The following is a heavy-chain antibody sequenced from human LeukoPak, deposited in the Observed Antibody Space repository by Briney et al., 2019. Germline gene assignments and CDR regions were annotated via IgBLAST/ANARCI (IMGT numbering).Heavy chain of an antibody. CDR3: AKDRDMTTVTGPDY. D-gene: IGHD4-17*01. CDR2: INSDGTTT. J-gene: IGHJ4*02. Sequence: GGSLRLSCAASGFTLSSYWMHWVRQAPGKGLVWASHINSDGTTTNYADSVKGRFTISRDYSKNTLYLQMNSLRAEDTAVYYCAKDRDMTTVTGPDYWGQGTLVTVSS. V-gene: IGHV3-74*01. CDR1: GFTLSSYW.